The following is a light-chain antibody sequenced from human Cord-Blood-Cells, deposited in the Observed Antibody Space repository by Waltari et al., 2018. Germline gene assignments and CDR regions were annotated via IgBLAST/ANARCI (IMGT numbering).Light chain of an antibody. CDR3: QQYNNWPPRYT. Sequence: EIVMTQSPATLSVSPEVRATLSCRASQSVSSNLAWYQQKPGQAPRLLIYGASTRATVIPARFSCSGSGTEFTRTISSLQSEDFAVYYCQQYNNWPPRYTFGQGTKLEIK. CDR1: QSVSSN. J-gene: IGKJ2*01. V-gene: IGKV3-15*01. CDR2: GAS.